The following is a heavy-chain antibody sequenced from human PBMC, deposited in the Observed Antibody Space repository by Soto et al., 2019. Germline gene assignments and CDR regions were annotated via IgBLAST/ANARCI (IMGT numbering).Heavy chain of an antibody. D-gene: IGHD2-8*01. J-gene: IGHJ4*02. CDR1: GFTFSSYG. Sequence: QVQLVESGGGVVQPGRSLRLSCAASGFTFSSYGMHWVRQAPGKGLEWVAVISYDGSNKYYADSVKGRFTISRDNSKNTLYLQMNSLRAEDKAVYYCAGVTHADYWGQGTLVTVSS. CDR3: AGVTHADY. CDR2: ISYDGSNK. V-gene: IGHV3-30*03.